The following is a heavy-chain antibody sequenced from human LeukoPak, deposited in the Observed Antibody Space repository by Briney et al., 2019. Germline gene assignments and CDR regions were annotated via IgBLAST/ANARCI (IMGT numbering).Heavy chain of an antibody. D-gene: IGHD1-26*01. Sequence: GGSLRLSCAASGFTFSNAWMTWVRQTPEKGLEWVARVKSKTDGGTIDYAAPVKGRFTISRDDSENTLYLQMNSLSTEDTALYYCTTYSRGASDYWGQGTLVTVSS. V-gene: IGHV3-15*01. CDR3: TTYSRGASDY. CDR2: VKSKTDGGTI. J-gene: IGHJ4*02. CDR1: GFTFSNAW.